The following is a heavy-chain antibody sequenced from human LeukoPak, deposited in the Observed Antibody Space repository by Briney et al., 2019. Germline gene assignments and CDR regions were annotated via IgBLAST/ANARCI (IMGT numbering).Heavy chain of an antibody. D-gene: IGHD3-3*01. CDR1: GYTFTSYD. Sequence: VSVKVSCKASGYTFTSYDINWVRQATGQGLEWMGWTNPNSGNTGYAQKFQGRVTMTRNTSISTAYMELSSLRSEDTAVYYCARAKKQILAYGMDVWGQGTTVTVSS. CDR2: TNPNSGNT. J-gene: IGHJ6*02. CDR3: ARAKKQILAYGMDV. V-gene: IGHV1-8*01.